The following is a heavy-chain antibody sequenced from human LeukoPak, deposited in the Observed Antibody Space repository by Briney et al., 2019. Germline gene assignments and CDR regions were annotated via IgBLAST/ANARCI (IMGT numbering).Heavy chain of an antibody. CDR2: IGTAGDT. D-gene: IGHD6-19*01. CDR3: ARGVSSGWPTAFDY. Sequence: GGSLSLSCAASGFTFSSYVMHWVRQATGKGLEWVSAIGTAGDTYYPGSVKGRFTICRENAKNSLYLQMNSLRAGDTAVYYCARGVSSGWPTAFDYWGRATLVTVSS. V-gene: IGHV3-13*01. J-gene: IGHJ4*02. CDR1: GFTFSSYV.